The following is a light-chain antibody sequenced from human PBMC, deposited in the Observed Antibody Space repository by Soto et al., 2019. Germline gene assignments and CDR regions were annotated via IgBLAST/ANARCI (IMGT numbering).Light chain of an antibody. J-gene: IGLJ1*01. CDR1: STDFVSYNR. CDR2: EVS. Sequence: QSVLTLPPSVSGSPGQSVTISCTGTSTDFVSYNRVSWYQQPPGTAPKLMIYEVSKRPSGVPDRFSGSKSGNTASLTISGLQAADEADYYCSLYTSENAYVFGTGTKVTVL. V-gene: IGLV2-18*01. CDR3: SLYTSENAYV.